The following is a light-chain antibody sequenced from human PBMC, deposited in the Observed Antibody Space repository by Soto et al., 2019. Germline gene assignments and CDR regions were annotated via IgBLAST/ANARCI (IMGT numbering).Light chain of an antibody. V-gene: IGKV1-39*01. CDR1: QSISNY. CDR3: QQSYSTPRT. J-gene: IGKJ1*01. CDR2: AAS. Sequence: DIQMTQSPSSLSASVGDRVTITCRASQSISNYLNWYQQKPGKAPKFLIYAASSLQSGVPSRFSGSGSGTEFTLTISSLQPVDFATYYCQQSYSTPRTFGQGTKVEIK.